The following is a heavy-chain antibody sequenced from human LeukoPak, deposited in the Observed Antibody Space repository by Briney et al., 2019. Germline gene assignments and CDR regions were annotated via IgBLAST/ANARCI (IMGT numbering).Heavy chain of an antibody. V-gene: IGHV5-51*01. D-gene: IGHD6-19*01. Sequence: GESLKISCKASGYSFTTYWIAWVRQMPGKGLEWMGMLYPGDSDTRYSPSFQGQITISVDKSISIAYLQWSSLKASDTAMYYCARLLQGVAGTWGYWGQGTLVTV. CDR3: ARLLQGVAGTWGY. CDR2: LYPGDSDT. CDR1: GYSFTTYW. J-gene: IGHJ4*02.